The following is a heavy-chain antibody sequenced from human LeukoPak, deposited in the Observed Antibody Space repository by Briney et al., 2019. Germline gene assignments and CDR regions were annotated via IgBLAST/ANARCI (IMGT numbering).Heavy chain of an antibody. J-gene: IGHJ4*02. V-gene: IGHV1-2*02. D-gene: IGHD3-10*01. CDR3: ARQVAGSGDY. CDR2: MNPNSGDT. CDR1: GYTFTGYF. Sequence: GASVKVSCKASGYTFTGYFLHWVRQAPGQGLEWMGWMNPNSGDTNSAQKFQGRVTMNRDTSISTAYMELNSLRSDDTAVYYCARQVAGSGDYWGQGTLVTVFS.